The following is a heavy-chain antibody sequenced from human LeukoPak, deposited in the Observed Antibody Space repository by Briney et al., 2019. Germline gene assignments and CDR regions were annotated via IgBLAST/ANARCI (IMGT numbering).Heavy chain of an antibody. J-gene: IGHJ4*02. V-gene: IGHV1-2*02. Sequence: GASVKVSCKGSGYNFSGYYMHWVRQAPGQGLEWMGWINPNSGGTNYAQKFQGRVTMTRDTSICTAYMELSRLRSDDTAVYYCARSQRFLEWSSPSFDYWGQGTLVTVSS. D-gene: IGHD3-3*01. CDR2: INPNSGGT. CDR3: ARSQRFLEWSSPSFDY. CDR1: GYNFSGYY.